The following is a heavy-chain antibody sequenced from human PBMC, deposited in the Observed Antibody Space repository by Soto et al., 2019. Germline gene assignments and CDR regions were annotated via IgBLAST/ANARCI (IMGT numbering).Heavy chain of an antibody. D-gene: IGHD1-1*01. Sequence: GGSLRLSCAASGFTFSSYAMSWVRQAPGKGLEWVSAISGSGGSTYYADSVKGRFTISRDNSKNTLYLQMNSLRAEDTAVYYCAKDHLRVDLRAMEDAFDIWGQGTMVTVSS. J-gene: IGHJ3*02. CDR3: AKDHLRVDLRAMEDAFDI. CDR2: ISGSGGST. V-gene: IGHV3-23*01. CDR1: GFTFSSYA.